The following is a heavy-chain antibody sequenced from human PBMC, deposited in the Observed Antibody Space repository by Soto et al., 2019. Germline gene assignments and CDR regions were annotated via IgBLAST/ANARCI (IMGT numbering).Heavy chain of an antibody. CDR1: GGSISSGGYY. V-gene: IGHV4-31*03. J-gene: IGHJ4*02. Sequence: PSETLSLTCTVYGGSISSGGYYWSWIRQHPGKGLEWIGYIYYSGSTYYNPSLKSRVTISVDTSKNQFSLKLSSVTAADTAVYYCARDGVSSSFLFDYWGQGTLVTVSS. CDR3: ARDGVSSSFLFDY. CDR2: IYYSGST. D-gene: IGHD6-6*01.